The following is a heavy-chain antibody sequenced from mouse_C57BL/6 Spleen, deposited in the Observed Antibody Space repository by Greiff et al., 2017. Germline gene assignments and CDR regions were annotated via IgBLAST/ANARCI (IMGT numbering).Heavy chain of an antibody. J-gene: IGHJ1*03. CDR3: ARHAGSTLYWYFDV. Sequence: QVQLKESGPGLVAPSQSLSITCTVSGFSLTSYGVHWVRQPPGKGLEWLVVIWSDGSTTYNSALKSRQSISKDNTKSQVFLKMNSLQTDDTAMDYCARHAGSTLYWYFDVWATGTTVTVSS. CDR1: GFSLTSYG. V-gene: IGHV2-6-1*01. D-gene: IGHD1-1*01. CDR2: IWSDGST.